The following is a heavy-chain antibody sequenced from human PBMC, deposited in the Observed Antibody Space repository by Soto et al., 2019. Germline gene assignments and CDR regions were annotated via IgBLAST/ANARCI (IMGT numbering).Heavy chain of an antibody. CDR2: IYYSGST. CDR3: ARDTTYYYGSGSYSRGDYFDV. V-gene: IGHV4-59*01. D-gene: IGHD3-10*01. J-gene: IGHJ4*02. CDR1: GGSISSYY. Sequence: SETLSLTCTVSGGSISSYYWSWIRQPPGKGLEWVGYIYYSGSTNYNPSLKSRVTISVDTSKNQFSLKLSSVTAADTAVYYCARDTTYYYGSGSYSRGDYFDVWGQATLVTVAS.